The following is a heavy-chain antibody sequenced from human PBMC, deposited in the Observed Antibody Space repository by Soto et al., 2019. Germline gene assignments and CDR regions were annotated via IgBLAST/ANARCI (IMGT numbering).Heavy chain of an antibody. Sequence: DVQLVESGGGLVQPGRSLRLSCTASEFTFGDYAMSWFRQAPGKGLEWLAFIRAKASGETTEYAASVQGRFTVSRDDSKNIAYLQMNSLETADTAMYYCAREKAPRAFDIWGQGTMVIVSS. D-gene: IGHD6-6*01. CDR1: EFTFGDYA. J-gene: IGHJ3*02. CDR3: AREKAPRAFDI. CDR2: IRAKASGETT. V-gene: IGHV3-49*03.